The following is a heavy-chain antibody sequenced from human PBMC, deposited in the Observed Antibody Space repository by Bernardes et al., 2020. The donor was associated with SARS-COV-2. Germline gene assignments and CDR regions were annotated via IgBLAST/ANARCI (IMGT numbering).Heavy chain of an antibody. V-gene: IGHV3-23*01. J-gene: IGHJ4*02. CDR1: GFTFSSYA. D-gene: IGHD3-16*01. Sequence: GGSLRLSCAASGFTFSSYAMSWVRQAPGKGLEWVSAISGSGGSTYYADSVKGRFTISRDNSKNTLYLQMNSLRAEDTAVYYCAKAGVGLGIWREFDYWGQGTLVTVSS. CDR3: AKAGVGLGIWREFDY. CDR2: ISGSGGST.